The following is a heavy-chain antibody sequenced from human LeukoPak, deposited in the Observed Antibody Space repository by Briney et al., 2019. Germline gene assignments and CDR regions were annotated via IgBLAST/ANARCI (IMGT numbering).Heavy chain of an antibody. CDR3: ARDAVVGAVDYTEYNWFDP. J-gene: IGHJ5*02. V-gene: IGHV4-31*03. D-gene: IGHD1-26*01. Sequence: SQTLSLTCTVSGGSISSGGYYWSWIRQHPGKGLEWIGYIYYSGSTYYNPSLKSRVTISVDTSKNQFSLRLSSVTAADTAVYYCARDAVVGAVDYTEYNWFDPWGQGTLVTVSS. CDR1: GGSISSGGYY. CDR2: IYYSGST.